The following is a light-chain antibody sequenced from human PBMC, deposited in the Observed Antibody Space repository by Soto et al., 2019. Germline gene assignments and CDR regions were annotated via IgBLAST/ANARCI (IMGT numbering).Light chain of an antibody. J-gene: IGKJ1*01. CDR1: QSISSW. V-gene: IGKV1-5*01. CDR2: DAS. CDR3: QQYNSYSGT. Sequence: DIQMTQSPSTLSASVGDRVTITCRASQSISSWLAWYQQKPGKAPKLLIYDASSLESGVPSRFSGSESGTEFTLTISSLQPDDFATYYCQQYNSYSGTFGQGTKVEI.